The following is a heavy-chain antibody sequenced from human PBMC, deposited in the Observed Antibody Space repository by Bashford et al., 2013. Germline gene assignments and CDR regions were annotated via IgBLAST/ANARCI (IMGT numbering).Heavy chain of an antibody. J-gene: IGHJ4*02. Sequence: GSLRLSCAASGFTFSSYAMHWVRQAPGKGLEWVAVISYDGSNKYYADSVKGRFTISRDNSKNTLYLQMNSLRAEDTAVYYCARGTFARKGYFDYWGQGTLVTVSS. CDR3: ARGTFARKGYFDY. CDR1: GFTFSSYA. V-gene: IGHV3-30-3*01. CDR2: ISYDGSNK.